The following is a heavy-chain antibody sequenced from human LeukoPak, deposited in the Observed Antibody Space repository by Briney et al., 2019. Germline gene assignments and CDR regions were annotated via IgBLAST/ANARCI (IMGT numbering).Heavy chain of an antibody. CDR1: GGSISSSSYY. Sequence: PSETLSLTCTVSGGSISSSSYYWGWIRQPPGKGLEWIGSIYYSGSTYYNPTLKSRVTISVDTSKNQFSLKLSSVTAADTAVYYCARDSYDSSGYRFDYWGQGTLVTVSS. D-gene: IGHD3-22*01. CDR2: IYYSGST. V-gene: IGHV4-39*07. CDR3: ARDSYDSSGYRFDY. J-gene: IGHJ4*02.